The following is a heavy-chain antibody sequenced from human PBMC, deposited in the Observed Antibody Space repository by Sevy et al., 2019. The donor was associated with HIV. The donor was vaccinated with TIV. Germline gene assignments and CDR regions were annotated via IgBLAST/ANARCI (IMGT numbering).Heavy chain of an antibody. J-gene: IGHJ6*02. CDR1: GFTFSRYW. D-gene: IGHD3-3*01. CDR2: INTHGTNT. CDR3: AREGVDVWGGPVDFDYGMDV. V-gene: IGHV3-74*01. Sequence: GGSLRLSCAASGFTFSRYWMHWVRHAPGKGLVWVSRINTHGTNTIYVDYVKGRFTISRDNAKNTVSLQMNRLRADDSVVYYCAREGVDVWGGPVDFDYGMDVWGQGTTVTVSS.